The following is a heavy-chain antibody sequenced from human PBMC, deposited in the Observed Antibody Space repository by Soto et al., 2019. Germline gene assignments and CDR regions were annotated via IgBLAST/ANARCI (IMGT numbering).Heavy chain of an antibody. CDR3: TTDSLVLRFLEWAFDP. CDR1: GFTFSNAW. D-gene: IGHD3-3*01. CDR2: IKSKTDGGTT. V-gene: IGHV3-15*01. J-gene: IGHJ5*02. Sequence: EVQLVESGGGLVKPGGSLRLSCAASGFTFSNAWMSWVRQAPGKGLEWVGRIKSKTDGGTTDYDAPVKGRFTISRDDSKNTLYLPMNSLKTADTAVYYCTTDSLVLRFLEWAFDPWGQGTLVTVSS.